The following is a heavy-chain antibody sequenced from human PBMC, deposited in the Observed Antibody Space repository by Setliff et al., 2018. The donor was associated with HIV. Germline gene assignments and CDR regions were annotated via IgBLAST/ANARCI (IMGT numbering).Heavy chain of an antibody. CDR3: AKDAAALPAINYYYYYIDF. V-gene: IGHV1-2*06. CDR2: INANSGGT. D-gene: IGHD5-18*01. CDR1: GYTFTDHY. J-gene: IGHJ6*03. Sequence: ASVKVSCKASGYTFTDHYIHWVRQAPGQGLEWLGRINANSGGTDYAQKFQGRLTMTRNTSTGTVYMELSSLRPEDTAVYYCAKDAAALPAINYYYYYIDFWGKGTTVTVSS.